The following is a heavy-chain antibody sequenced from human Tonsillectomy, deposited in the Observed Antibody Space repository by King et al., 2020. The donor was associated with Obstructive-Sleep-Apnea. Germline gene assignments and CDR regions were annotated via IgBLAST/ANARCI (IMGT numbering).Heavy chain of an antibody. J-gene: IGHJ4*02. CDR2: INPSGGRT. Sequence: QLVQSGAEVKKPGASVKVSCKASGYTFTRHYMHWVRQAPGQGLEWVGIINPSGGRTTYAQKFQGRVTMTRDTSTSTVYMELTSLRSEDTAVYYCAREGATIAAPGEYWGQGTLVTVSS. V-gene: IGHV1-46*01. CDR1: GYTFTRHY. CDR3: AREGATIAAPGEY. D-gene: IGHD6-6*01.